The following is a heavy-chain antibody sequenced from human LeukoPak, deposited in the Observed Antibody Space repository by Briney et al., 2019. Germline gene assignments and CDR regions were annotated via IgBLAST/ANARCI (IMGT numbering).Heavy chain of an antibody. Sequence: ASVKVSCKASGYTFTSYGISWVRQAPGQGLEWMGWISAYNGNTNYAQKLQGRVTMTTDTSTSTAYMELRSLRSDDTAVYYCARAVLRYFDWLFQDYYYYYMDVWGKGTTVTISS. D-gene: IGHD3-9*01. J-gene: IGHJ6*03. CDR1: GYTFTSYG. CDR3: ARAVLRYFDWLFQDYYYYYMDV. V-gene: IGHV1-18*01. CDR2: ISAYNGNT.